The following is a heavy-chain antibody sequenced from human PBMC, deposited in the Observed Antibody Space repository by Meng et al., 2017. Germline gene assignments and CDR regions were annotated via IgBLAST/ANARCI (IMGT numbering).Heavy chain of an antibody. Sequence: GGSLRLSCAASGFTFSSYEMNWVRQAPGKGLEWVSYISSSGSTIYYADSVKGRFTISRDNAENSLCLQMNSLRAEDTAVYYCATKNDYGDYFSGYWGQGTLVTVSS. CDR2: ISSSGSTI. CDR3: ATKNDYGDYFSGY. V-gene: IGHV3-48*03. D-gene: IGHD4-17*01. J-gene: IGHJ4*02. CDR1: GFTFSSYE.